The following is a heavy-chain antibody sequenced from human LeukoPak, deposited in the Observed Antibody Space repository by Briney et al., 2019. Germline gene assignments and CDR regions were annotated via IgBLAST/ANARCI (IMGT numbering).Heavy chain of an antibody. CDR2: INAGNGNT. CDR3: ARGLTAMSY. Sequence: ASVKVSCKASGYTFTNYAMHWMRQAPGQRLEWMGWINAGNGNTKYSQKFQGRVTITRDTSASTAYMELSSLRSDDTAVYYCARGLTAMSYWGQGTLVTVSS. D-gene: IGHD2-21*02. V-gene: IGHV1-3*01. J-gene: IGHJ4*02. CDR1: GYTFTNYA.